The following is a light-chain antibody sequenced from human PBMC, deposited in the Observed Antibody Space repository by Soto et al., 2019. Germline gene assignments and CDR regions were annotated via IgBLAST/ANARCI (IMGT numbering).Light chain of an antibody. CDR3: QKYNSAPLT. J-gene: IGKJ4*01. CDR1: PGISNS. CDR2: GAS. Sequence: DIQMTQSPSSVSASVGDRVTITCRASPGISNSLAWYQQKAGKVPQLLIHGASTLQSGVPSRFSGSGSGTDFTLTISSLQPEDVATYYWQKYNSAPLTCGGGTKVEIK. V-gene: IGKV1-27*01.